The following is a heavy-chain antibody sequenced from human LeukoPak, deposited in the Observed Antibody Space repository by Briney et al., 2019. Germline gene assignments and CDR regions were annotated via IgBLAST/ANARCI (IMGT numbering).Heavy chain of an antibody. V-gene: IGHV4-59*01. Sequence: SETLSLTCTVSGGSISSYYWSWIRQPPGKGLEWIGYIYYSGSTNYNPSLKSRVTISVDTSKNQFSLKLSSVTAADTAVYYRARAYSGYDSDAFDIWGQGTMVTVSS. CDR1: GGSISSYY. CDR2: IYYSGST. CDR3: ARAYSGYDSDAFDI. J-gene: IGHJ3*02. D-gene: IGHD5-12*01.